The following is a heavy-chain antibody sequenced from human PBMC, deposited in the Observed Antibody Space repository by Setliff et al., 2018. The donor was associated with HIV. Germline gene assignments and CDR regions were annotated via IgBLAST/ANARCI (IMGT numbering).Heavy chain of an antibody. CDR3: ARGGAFCGRDSCYYLDY. CDR1: GDSIDRSNFF. Sequence: TSETLSLTCTVSGDSIDRSNFFWTWIRQHPGKGLEWIGYIYYSGSATYNPSLKSQASISVDTSRNEFSLKLSSVTAADTAVYFCARGGAFCGRDSCYYLDYWGKGNPVTVSS. CDR2: IYYSGSA. V-gene: IGHV4-31*01. D-gene: IGHD2-21*02. J-gene: IGHJ4*02.